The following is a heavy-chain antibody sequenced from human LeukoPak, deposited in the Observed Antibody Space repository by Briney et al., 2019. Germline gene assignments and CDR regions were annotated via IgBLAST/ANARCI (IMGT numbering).Heavy chain of an antibody. CDR3: AGLGISAAVTGYYFDY. V-gene: IGHV5-51*01. CDR2: IYPGDSDA. CDR1: GYSFTNYW. D-gene: IGHD6-13*01. Sequence: GESLKISCRVSGYSFTNYWIGWVRQMPGKGLEWMGIIYPGDSDARYSPSFQGQVTISADKSISTAYLQWSSLKASDTAIYYCAGLGISAAVTGYYFDYWGQGTLATVSS. J-gene: IGHJ4*02.